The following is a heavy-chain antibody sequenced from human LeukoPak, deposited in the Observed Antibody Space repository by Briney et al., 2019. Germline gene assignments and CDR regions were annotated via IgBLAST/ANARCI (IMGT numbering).Heavy chain of an antibody. V-gene: IGHV3-30*02. CDR1: GFTFSTYG. J-gene: IGHJ1*01. D-gene: IGHD3-9*01. CDR2: IRLDGVTT. CDR3: AKGYDTRH. Sequence: GGSLRLSCAASGFTFSTYGMHWVRQAPGKGLEWVAFIRLDGVTTYHADSVKGRFTISRDNSKNTQYLQMNSLRTEDTAMYYCAKGYDTRHWGQGTLVIVSS.